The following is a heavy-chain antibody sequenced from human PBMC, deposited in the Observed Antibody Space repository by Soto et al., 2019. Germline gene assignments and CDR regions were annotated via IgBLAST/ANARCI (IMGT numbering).Heavy chain of an antibody. J-gene: IGHJ5*02. D-gene: IGHD2-8*01. CDR3: ARTEASGAPFDP. V-gene: IGHV3-21*01. CDR2: ISSTSTYI. Sequence: VQLVESGGGLVKPGGSLRLSCAASGFTFRSYSMNWVRQAPGKGLEWVSSISSTSTYIYYADSLKXXXXXXXXNXXXXXXXXXXXVTAEDTAVYDCARTEASGAPFDPVGQ. CDR1: GFTFRSYS.